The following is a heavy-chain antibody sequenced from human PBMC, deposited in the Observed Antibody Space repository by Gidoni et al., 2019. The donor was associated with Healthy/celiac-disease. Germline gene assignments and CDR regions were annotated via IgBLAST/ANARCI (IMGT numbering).Heavy chain of an antibody. V-gene: IGHV3-15*07. Sequence: EVRLVESGGGLVKPGGSLRLSCAASGFTFSNAWMNWVRPAPGKGLAWVGRIKSKTDGGTTDYAAPVKGRFTISRDDSKNTLYLQMNSLKTEDTAVYYCTTKRGYYYDSSGYDLHLYYYYMDVWGKGTTVTVSS. CDR2: IKSKTDGGTT. CDR3: TTKRGYYYDSSGYDLHLYYYYMDV. D-gene: IGHD3-22*01. CDR1: GFTFSNAW. J-gene: IGHJ6*03.